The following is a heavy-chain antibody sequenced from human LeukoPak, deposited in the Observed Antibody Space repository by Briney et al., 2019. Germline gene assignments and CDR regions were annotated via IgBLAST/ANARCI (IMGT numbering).Heavy chain of an antibody. J-gene: IGHJ3*02. D-gene: IGHD1-26*01. CDR3: ARTLRPYWYSGSHDAFDI. Sequence: GASVKVSCKASVYTFTSYDINWVRQATGQGLEWMGWMNPNSGNTGYAQNFQGRVTITRNTSISTPYMELSSVRSEDMAVYYCARTLRPYWYSGSHDAFDIWGQGTMVTVSS. V-gene: IGHV1-8*03. CDR1: VYTFTSYD. CDR2: MNPNSGNT.